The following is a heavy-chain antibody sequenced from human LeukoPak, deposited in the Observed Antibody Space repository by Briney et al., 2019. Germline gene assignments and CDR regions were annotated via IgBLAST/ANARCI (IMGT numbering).Heavy chain of an antibody. CDR3: ANWAGTPAGYFSGPLDY. V-gene: IGHV1-3*01. D-gene: IGHD6-19*01. CDR1: GYTLTDHD. CDR2: INPGNGNT. Sequence: ASVKVSCKASGYTLTDHDIHWVRQAPGQRLEWMGWINPGNGNTKYSQKFQGRVIISRDTSASTAYMELSSLTSEDTAVYYCANWAGTPAGYFSGPLDYWGQGTLVTVSS. J-gene: IGHJ4*02.